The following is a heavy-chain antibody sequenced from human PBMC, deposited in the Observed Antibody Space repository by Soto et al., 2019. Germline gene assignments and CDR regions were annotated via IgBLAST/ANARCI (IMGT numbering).Heavy chain of an antibody. CDR3: ARDLGTGTDY. V-gene: IGHV4-4*02. CDR2: IYHSGAT. J-gene: IGHJ4*02. CDR1: GDSITNSNW. Sequence: QVQLQESGPGLVKPSGTLSLTCAVSGDSITNSNWWSWVRQAPGKGLEWIGGIYHSGATTYNPSLKSRATISVDPSNNHFSLKLTSVTAADTAVYFCARDLGTGTDYWGQGTLVTVAS. D-gene: IGHD1-1*01.